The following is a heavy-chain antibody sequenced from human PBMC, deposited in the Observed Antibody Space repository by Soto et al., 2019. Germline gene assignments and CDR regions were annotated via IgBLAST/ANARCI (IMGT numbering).Heavy chain of an antibody. CDR1: GFTFSNAW. D-gene: IGHD1-26*01. CDR2: IKSKTDGGTT. Sequence: EVQLVESGGGLVKPGGSLRLSCAASGFTFSNAWMSWVRQAPGKGLEWVGRIKSKTDGGTTDYAAPVKGRFTISRDDSKNSLYLQMNSLKTEDTAVSYCTILVGRYYYYYYMDVWGKGTTATVSS. J-gene: IGHJ6*03. CDR3: TILVGRYYYYYYMDV. V-gene: IGHV3-15*01.